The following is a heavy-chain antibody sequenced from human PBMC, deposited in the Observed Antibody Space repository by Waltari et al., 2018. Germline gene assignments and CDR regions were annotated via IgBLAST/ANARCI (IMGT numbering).Heavy chain of an antibody. Sequence: QVQLVQSGAEVKKPGASVKVSCKASGYTFTGYYMHWVRQAPGQGLEWMGRINPNSGGTNYAQKFQGRVTMTRDTSISTAYMELSRLRPDDTAVYYCERSSNIVATIFLTGGGEWGQGTLVTVSS. J-gene: IGHJ4*02. CDR3: ERSSNIVATIFLTGGGE. CDR1: GYTFTGYY. CDR2: INPNSGGT. V-gene: IGHV1-2*06. D-gene: IGHD5-12*01.